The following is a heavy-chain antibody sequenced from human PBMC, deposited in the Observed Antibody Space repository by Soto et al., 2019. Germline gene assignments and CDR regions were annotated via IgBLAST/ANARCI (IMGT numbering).Heavy chain of an antibody. J-gene: IGHJ6*03. CDR2: ISSSGSTI. Sequence: GGSLRLSCAASGFTFSDYYMSWIRQAPGKGLEWVSYISSSGSTIYYADSVKGRFTISRDNAKNSLYLQMNSLRAEDTAMYYCARVGSSWFPVHYYYYYMDVWGKGTTVTVSS. D-gene: IGHD6-13*01. CDR3: ARVGSSWFPVHYYYYYMDV. CDR1: GFTFSDYY. V-gene: IGHV3-11*01.